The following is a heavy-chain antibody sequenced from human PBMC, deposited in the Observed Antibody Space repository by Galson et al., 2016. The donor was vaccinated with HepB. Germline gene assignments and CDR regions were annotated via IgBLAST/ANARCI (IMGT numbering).Heavy chain of an antibody. CDR3: ARHTSVPKTRGFDM. V-gene: IGHV4-4*02. Sequence: SETLSLTCAVSGDSISGANWWSWVRQSPEQGLEWIGEIFHTGTTHYNPSFESRVTISMDQSQNQLSPSLNAVTAADTAVYYCARHTSVPKTRGFDMWGPGTMVIVSS. CDR1: GDSISGANW. D-gene: IGHD4-11*01. CDR2: IFHTGTT. J-gene: IGHJ3*02.